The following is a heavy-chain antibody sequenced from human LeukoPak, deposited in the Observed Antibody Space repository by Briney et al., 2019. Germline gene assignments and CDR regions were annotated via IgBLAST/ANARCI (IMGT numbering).Heavy chain of an antibody. CDR3: ARARCGGDCYSGSLDY. Sequence: SVKVSCTASGGTFSSYAISWVRQAPGQGLEWMGGIIPIFGTANYAQKFQGRVTITADESTSTAYMELSSLRSEDTAVYYCARARCGGDCYSGSLDYWGQGTLVTVSS. CDR1: GGTFSSYA. CDR2: IIPIFGTA. V-gene: IGHV1-69*13. D-gene: IGHD2-21*02. J-gene: IGHJ4*02.